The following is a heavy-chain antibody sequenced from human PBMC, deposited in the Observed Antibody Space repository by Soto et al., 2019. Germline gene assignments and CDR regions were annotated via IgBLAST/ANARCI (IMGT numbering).Heavy chain of an antibody. D-gene: IGHD2-15*01. J-gene: IGHJ5*02. V-gene: IGHV4-59*01. CDR1: GGSISSCY. CDR3: ARAYCSGGSCYSAGGFDP. CDR2: IYYSGST. Sequence: PSETLSLTCTVSGGSISSCYWSWIRQPPGKGLEWIGYIYYSGSTNYNPSLKSRVTISVDTSKNQFSLKLSSVTAADTAVYYCARAYCSGGSCYSAGGFDPWGQGTLVTVSS.